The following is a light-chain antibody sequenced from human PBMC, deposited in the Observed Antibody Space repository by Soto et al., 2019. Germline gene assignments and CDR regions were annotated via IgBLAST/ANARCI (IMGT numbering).Light chain of an antibody. J-gene: IGLJ1*01. CDR1: SSDVGAYKY. CDR2: EVS. CDR3: SSYSSSSPLYV. Sequence: QSALTQPASVSGSPGQSITISCTGTSSDVGAYKYVSWYQQHPGKAPKVVIYEVSNRPSGVSDRFSGSKSGNTASLTISGLQADDEADYYCSSYSSSSPLYVFGAGTKLTVL. V-gene: IGLV2-14*01.